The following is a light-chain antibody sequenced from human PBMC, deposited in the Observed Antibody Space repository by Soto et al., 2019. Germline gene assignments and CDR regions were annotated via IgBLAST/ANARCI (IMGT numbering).Light chain of an antibody. CDR2: VEGSGSY. V-gene: IGLV4-60*02. J-gene: IGLJ2*01. CDR3: ETWDRNTRV. Sequence: QLVLTQSSSASASLGSSVKLTCTLSSGHSTYIIAWHQQQPGKAPRFLMKVEGSGSYNKGSAVPDRFSGSSSGADRYLTISNLQFEDEADYYCETWDRNTRVFGGGTQLTVL. CDR1: SGHSTYI.